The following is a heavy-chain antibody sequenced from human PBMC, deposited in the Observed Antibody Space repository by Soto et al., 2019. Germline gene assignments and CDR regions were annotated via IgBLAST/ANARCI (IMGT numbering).Heavy chain of an antibody. CDR1: GGSISSYY. CDR2: IYYSGST. J-gene: IGHJ6*02. Sequence: QVQLQESGPGLVKPSETLSLTCTVSGGSISSYYWSWIRQPPGKGLEWIGYIYYSGSTNYNPSLQSRVTISVDTSKNQFSLKLSSVTAADTAVYYCARAPTVTTLYYYYGMDVWGQGTTVTVSS. D-gene: IGHD4-4*01. CDR3: ARAPTVTTLYYYYGMDV. V-gene: IGHV4-59*01.